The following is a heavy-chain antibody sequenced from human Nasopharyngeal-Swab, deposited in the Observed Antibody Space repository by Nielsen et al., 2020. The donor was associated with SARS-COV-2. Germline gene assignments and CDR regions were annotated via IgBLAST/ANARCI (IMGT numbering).Heavy chain of an antibody. J-gene: IGHJ6*02. CDR1: GGSISSYY. D-gene: IGHD1-26*01. V-gene: IGHV4-59*13. CDR3: ARSNSELPYYYYGMDV. Sequence: SETLSLTCTVSGGSISSYYWSWIRQPPGKGLEWIGYIYYSGSTNYNPSLKSRVTISVDTSKNQFSLKLSSATAADTAVYYCARSNSELPYYYYGMDVWGQGTTVTVSS. CDR2: IYYSGST.